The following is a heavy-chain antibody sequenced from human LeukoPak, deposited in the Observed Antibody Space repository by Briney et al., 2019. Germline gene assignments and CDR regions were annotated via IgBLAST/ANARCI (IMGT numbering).Heavy chain of an antibody. CDR1: GGTFSSLT. D-gene: IGHD1-14*01. V-gene: IGHV1-69*05. CDR3: ARNRNIRGPREPFAY. Sequence: ASVKVSCKASGGTFSSLTINWVRQAPGQGLEWMGGITPIFGRANYAQKFQGRVTTTRDTSTSTVYMELSSLRSEDTAVYYCARNRNIRGPREPFAYWGQGTLVTVSS. CDR2: ITPIFGRA. J-gene: IGHJ4*02.